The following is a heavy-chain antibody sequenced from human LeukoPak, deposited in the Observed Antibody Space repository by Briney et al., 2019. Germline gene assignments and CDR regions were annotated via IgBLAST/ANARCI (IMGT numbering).Heavy chain of an antibody. D-gene: IGHD3-10*01. CDR2: ISYDGSNK. J-gene: IGHJ4*02. CDR3: ARFREFLPFDY. V-gene: IGHV3-30*01. Sequence: PGGSLRLSCAASGFTFSSYAMHWVRQAPGKGLEWVAVISYDGSNKYYADSVKGRFTISRDNSKNTLYLQMNSLRAEDTAVYYWARFREFLPFDYWGQGTLVTVSS. CDR1: GFTFSSYA.